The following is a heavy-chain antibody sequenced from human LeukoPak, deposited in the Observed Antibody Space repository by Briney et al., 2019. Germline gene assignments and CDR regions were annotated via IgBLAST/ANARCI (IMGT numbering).Heavy chain of an antibody. D-gene: IGHD2-2*01. J-gene: IGHJ5*02. Sequence: SQTLSLTCTVSGGSISSGGYYWSWIRQHPGKDLEWIRYIHYSGSTYYNPSLKSRVIISVDTSKNQFSLKLSSVTAADTAVYYCAREGCSSTSCYLPFDPWGQGTLVIVSS. CDR1: GGSISSGGYY. CDR2: IHYSGST. CDR3: AREGCSSTSCYLPFDP. V-gene: IGHV4-31*03.